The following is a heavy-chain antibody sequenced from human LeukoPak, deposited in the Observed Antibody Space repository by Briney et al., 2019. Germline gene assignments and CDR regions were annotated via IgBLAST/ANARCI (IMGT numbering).Heavy chain of an antibody. CDR2: IYYSGST. V-gene: IGHV4-61*01. D-gene: IGHD6-19*01. CDR3: ARERWLAPTYYYYYYMDV. J-gene: IGHJ6*03. Sequence: SETLSLTCTVSGYSISSGYYWGWIRQPPGQGLEWIGYIYYSGSTNYNPSLKSRVTISVDTSKNQFSLKLSSVTAADTAVYYCARERWLAPTYYYYYYMDVWGKGTTVTVSS. CDR1: GYSISSGYY.